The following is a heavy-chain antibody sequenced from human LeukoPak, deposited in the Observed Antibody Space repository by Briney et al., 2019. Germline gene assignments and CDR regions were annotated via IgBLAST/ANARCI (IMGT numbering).Heavy chain of an antibody. J-gene: IGHJ4*02. CDR3: ARDQYYHDPSSYYAYY. V-gene: IGHV3-33*01. CDR2: IWYDGDNK. CDR1: GFTFSSYG. Sequence: PGGSLRLSCAASGFTFSSYGMNWVRQAPSKGLEWVAVIWYDGDNKYYADSVKGRFTISRDNSKNTLYLQMNSLRAEDTAVYHCARDQYYHDPSSYYAYYWGKGTLVTVSS. D-gene: IGHD3-22*01.